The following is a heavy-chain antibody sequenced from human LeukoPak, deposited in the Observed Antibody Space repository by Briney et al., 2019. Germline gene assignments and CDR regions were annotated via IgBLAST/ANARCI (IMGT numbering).Heavy chain of an antibody. D-gene: IGHD2-15*01. Sequence: ASVKVSCKASGYTFTGYYMHWVRQAPGQGLEWMGWINPNSGGTNYAQKFQGRVTMTTDTSTSTAYMELRSLRSDDTAVYYCARPHVNIVGVVAAHNDGYYFDYGGQGPLVTVSS. CDR2: INPNSGGT. CDR1: GYTFTGYY. V-gene: IGHV1-2*02. J-gene: IGHJ4*02. CDR3: ARPHVNIVGVVAAHNDGYYFDY.